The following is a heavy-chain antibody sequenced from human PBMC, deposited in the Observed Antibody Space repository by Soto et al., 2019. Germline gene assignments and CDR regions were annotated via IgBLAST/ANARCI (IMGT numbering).Heavy chain of an antibody. J-gene: IGHJ4*01. V-gene: IGHV4-59*01. CDR1: GGSISSYY. D-gene: IGHD3-22*01. CDR3: ARNSYYYDTSGSVDY. Sequence: SETLSLTCTVSGGSISSYYWSWIRQPPGKGLEWIGYIYYSGSTNYNPSLKSRVTISVDTSKNQFSLKLSSVTAADTAVYYCARNSYYYDTSGSVDYWGHGTLVTVSS. CDR2: IYYSGST.